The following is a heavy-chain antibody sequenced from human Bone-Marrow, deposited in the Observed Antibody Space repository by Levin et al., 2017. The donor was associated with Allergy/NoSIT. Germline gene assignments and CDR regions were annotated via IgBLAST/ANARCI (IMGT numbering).Heavy chain of an antibody. V-gene: IGHV3-15*01. J-gene: IGHJ4*02. CDR3: STGITGRFSLGC. CDR1: GFTFSDAW. D-gene: IGHD1-7*01. CDR2: VKSNADGGTR. Sequence: GGSLRLSCAASGFTFSDAWLTWVRQVPGKGLEWVGRVKSNADGGTRDYAVAVKGRFTFSRDDAKNTIFLQMNNLIIEDTAVYYCSTGITGRFSLGCWGQGALVTVSS.